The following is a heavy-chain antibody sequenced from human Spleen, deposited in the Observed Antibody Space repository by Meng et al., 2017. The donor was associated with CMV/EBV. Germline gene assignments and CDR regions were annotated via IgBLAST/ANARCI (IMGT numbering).Heavy chain of an antibody. J-gene: IGHJ6*02. V-gene: IGHV1-18*01. Sequence: ASVKVSCKASGYTFTSYGISWVRQAPGQGLEWMGWISAYNGNTNYAQKLQGRVTMTTDTSTSTAYMELRSLRSDDTAVYYCARANYDFWSGYYLYYYYYYGMDVWGQGTTVTVS. CDR1: GYTFTSYG. CDR2: ISAYNGNT. D-gene: IGHD3-3*01. CDR3: ARANYDFWSGYYLYYYYYYGMDV.